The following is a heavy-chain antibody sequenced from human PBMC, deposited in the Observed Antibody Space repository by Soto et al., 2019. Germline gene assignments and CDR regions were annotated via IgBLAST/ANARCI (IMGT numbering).Heavy chain of an antibody. D-gene: IGHD6-13*01. CDR2: ISSSSSYI. J-gene: IGHJ4*02. V-gene: IGHV3-21*01. Sequence: EVQLVESGGGLVKPGGSLRLSCAASGFTFSSYSMNWVRQAPGKGLEWVSSISSSSSYIYYADSVKGRFTISRDNAKNSLYLQMNSLRAEDTAVYYCARDRRSAAAAARPFDYWGQGTLVTVSS. CDR1: GFTFSSYS. CDR3: ARDRRSAAAAARPFDY.